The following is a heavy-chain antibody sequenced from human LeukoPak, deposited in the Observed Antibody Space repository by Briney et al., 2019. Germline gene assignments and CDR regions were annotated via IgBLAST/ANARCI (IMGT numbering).Heavy chain of an antibody. CDR1: GFTFSNYV. J-gene: IGHJ4*02. Sequence: GGSLTLSCAASGFTFSNYVMSWVRQAPGQGLEWVSAVSSSGGSTYYADSVKGRFTIFRDSSKNTLYLQMNSLRGEDTAVYYWAKEVSVAGSKRLDYWGQGTLVTVSS. V-gene: IGHV3-23*01. CDR2: VSSSGGST. D-gene: IGHD6-19*01. CDR3: AKEVSVAGSKRLDY.